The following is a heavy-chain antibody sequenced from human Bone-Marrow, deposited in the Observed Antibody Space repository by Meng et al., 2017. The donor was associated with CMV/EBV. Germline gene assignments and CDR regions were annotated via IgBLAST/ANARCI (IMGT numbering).Heavy chain of an antibody. Sequence: SGPTLVHPSQTRTLTCTFSGFSRSTSGVGVGWIRQPPGKALEWLVLIYWIDDKRYNPSLKSRLTITKDTSKNQVVHTMTNMDPVDTATYYCAHRRRSSSSQGGISLWYFDYWGQGTLVTVSS. CDR3: AHRRRSSSSQGGISLWYFDY. CDR2: IYWIDDK. V-gene: IGHV2-5*01. CDR1: GFSRSTSGVG. D-gene: IGHD2-2*01. J-gene: IGHJ4*01.